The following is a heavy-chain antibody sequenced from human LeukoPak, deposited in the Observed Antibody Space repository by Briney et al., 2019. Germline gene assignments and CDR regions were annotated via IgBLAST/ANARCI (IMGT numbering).Heavy chain of an antibody. D-gene: IGHD2-15*01. CDR1: GFTFSSYA. V-gene: IGHV3-64D*09. Sequence: GGSLRLSCSASGFTFSSYAMHWVRQAPGKGLEYVSAISSNGGSTYYADSVKGRFTISRDNFKNTLYLQMSSLRAEDTAVYYCVKNIVVVVAAPVGAFDIWGQGTMVTVSS. CDR3: VKNIVVVVAAPVGAFDI. CDR2: ISSNGGST. J-gene: IGHJ3*02.